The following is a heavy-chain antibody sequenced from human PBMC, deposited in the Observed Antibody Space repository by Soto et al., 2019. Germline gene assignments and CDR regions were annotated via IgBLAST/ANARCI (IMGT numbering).Heavy chain of an antibody. J-gene: IGHJ4*01. CDR3: ARGGTIAVTTIGDY. V-gene: IGHV3-48*02. D-gene: IGHD5-12*01. CDR1: GFTFRSYN. CDR2: ISSSSSTI. Sequence: AGGSLRLSCAASGFTFRSYNMNWVRQAPGKGLDWVSYISSSSSTIYYADPVKGRFTISRDNAKNSLYLQMNSLRDDDTAMYYCARGGTIAVTTIGDYWGQGTLVTVSS.